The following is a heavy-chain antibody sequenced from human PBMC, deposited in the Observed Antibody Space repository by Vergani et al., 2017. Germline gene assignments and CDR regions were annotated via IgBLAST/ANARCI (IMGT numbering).Heavy chain of an antibody. CDR1: GGSISSGSYY. CDR2: IYTSGST. CDR3: SRYLSGAAAGTYYYGMDV. J-gene: IGHJ6*02. D-gene: IGHD6-13*01. V-gene: IGHV4-61*02. Sequence: QVQLQESGPGLVKPSQTLSLTCTVSGGSISSGSYYWSWIRQPAGKGLEWIGRIYTSGSTNYNPSLKSRVTISVDTSKNQFSLKLSSVTAADTAVYYCSRYLSGAAAGTYYYGMDVWGQGTTVTVSS.